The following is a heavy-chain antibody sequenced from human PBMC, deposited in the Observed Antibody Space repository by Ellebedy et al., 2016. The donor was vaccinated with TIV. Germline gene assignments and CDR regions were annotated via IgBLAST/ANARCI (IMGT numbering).Heavy chain of an antibody. Sequence: GGSLRLSCAASGFTFSSYWMSWVRQAPGKGLEWVANIKQDGSEKYYVDSLKDRFTVSRDNSKNTLYLQVDSLRAEDTAVYYCAQTNWGSGGFYGMDVWGQGTTVTVSS. J-gene: IGHJ6*02. CDR2: IKQDGSEK. CDR1: GFTFSSYW. V-gene: IGHV3-7*03. D-gene: IGHD7-27*01. CDR3: AQTNWGSGGFYGMDV.